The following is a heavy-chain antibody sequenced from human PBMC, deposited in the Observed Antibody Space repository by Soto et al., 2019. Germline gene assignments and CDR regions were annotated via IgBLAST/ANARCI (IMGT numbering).Heavy chain of an antibody. V-gene: IGHV3-7*03. CDR3: ARKQTNVSSLRTYYDGEHV. D-gene: IGHD2-8*01. CDR2: IKDDGSDE. Sequence: EVQLVESGGGLVQPGGSLRLSCAASGFTFSRYWMSWVRQAPGKGLEWVANIKDDGSDEFYVDSVKGRFTVSRDNTKDSLDLRLSGPRDKDTAVYYCARKQTNVSSLRTYYDGEHVWGHGTPVTVSS. CDR1: GFTFSRYW. J-gene: IGHJ6*01.